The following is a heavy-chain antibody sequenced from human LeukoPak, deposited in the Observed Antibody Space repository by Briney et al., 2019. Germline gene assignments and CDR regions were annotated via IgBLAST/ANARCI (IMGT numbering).Heavy chain of an antibody. V-gene: IGHV4-39*07. Sequence: PSETLSLTCSVSGGSISSSGHYWGWIRQSPEKGLDWIGSIYSNGNTYYNPSVKSRVTISVDTSKNQFSLKLTSVTAAATALYYCARRATVTTGYFDYWGQGALVTVSS. CDR1: GGSISSSGHY. J-gene: IGHJ4*02. CDR3: ARRATVTTGYFDY. CDR2: IYSNGNT. D-gene: IGHD4-17*01.